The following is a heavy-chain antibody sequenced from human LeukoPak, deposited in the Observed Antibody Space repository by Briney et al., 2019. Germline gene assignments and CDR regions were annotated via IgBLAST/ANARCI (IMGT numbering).Heavy chain of an antibody. D-gene: IGHD3-10*01. CDR3: RITMVRGAPQHMDV. CDR2: INHSGST. CDR1: GGSFSGYY. V-gene: IGHV4-34*01. Sequence: SETLSLTCAVYGGSFSGYYWSWIRQPPGKALEWIGEINHSGSTNYNPSLKSRVTISVDTSKNQFSLKLSSVTAADTAVYYCRITMVRGAPQHMDVWGKGTTVTVSS. J-gene: IGHJ6*03.